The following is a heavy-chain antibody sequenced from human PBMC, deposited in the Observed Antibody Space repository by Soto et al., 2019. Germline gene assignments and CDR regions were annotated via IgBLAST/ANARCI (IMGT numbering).Heavy chain of an antibody. CDR2: IGSSGSSI. CDR3: ARDNLGDPDY. J-gene: IGHJ4*02. CDR1: GFTFSSYS. Sequence: EVQLLESGGGLVKPGGSLRLSCAASGFTFSSYSMHWVRQAPGKGLEWVSFIGSSGSSIYYADSVKGRFTISRDNAKNSLYLQINSLRGEDTAVYYCARDNLGDPDYWGQGTLVTVSS. D-gene: IGHD3-10*01. V-gene: IGHV3-21*01.